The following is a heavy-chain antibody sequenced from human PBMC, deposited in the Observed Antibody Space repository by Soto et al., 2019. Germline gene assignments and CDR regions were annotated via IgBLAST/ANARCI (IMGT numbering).Heavy chain of an antibody. CDR3: AINFGDYDY. D-gene: IGHD4-17*01. CDR1: GVSFSGYY. CDR2: INHSGST. J-gene: IGHJ4*02. V-gene: IGHV4-34*01. Sequence: SETLSLTCAVYGVSFSGYYGSWIRQPPGKGLEWIGEINHSGSTNYNPSLKSRVTISVDTSKNQFSLKLSSVTAADTAVYYCAINFGDYDYWGQGTLVTVSS.